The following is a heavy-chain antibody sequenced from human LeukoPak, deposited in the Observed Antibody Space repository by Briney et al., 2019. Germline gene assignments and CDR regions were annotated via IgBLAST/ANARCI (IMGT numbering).Heavy chain of an antibody. J-gene: IGHJ3*02. CDR1: GDSISMHY. D-gene: IGHD6-19*01. CDR3: ARGVAGTRDAFDI. CDR2: IDHTGST. V-gene: IGHV4-59*11. Sequence: SETLSLTCSVSGDSISMHYWSWIRQPPGKGLEWIGYIDHTGSTNYNPSLNSRVTISRDTSKNHFSLELSSVTAADTAVYYCARGVAGTRDAFDIWGQGTMVTVSS.